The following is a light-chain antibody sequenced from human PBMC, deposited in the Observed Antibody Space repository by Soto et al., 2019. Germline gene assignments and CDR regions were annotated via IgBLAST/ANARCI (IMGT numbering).Light chain of an antibody. CDR1: QTVASNF. CDR2: GAS. J-gene: IGKJ4*01. V-gene: IGKV3-20*01. Sequence: EVVLMQSPGTLSLSPGDRATLSCRASQTVASNFLAWYQHKPGQSPRLLIYGASTRATDIPDRFSGSGSGPDFTLTISRLEPEDSAVYYCQQYGTSPPLTFGGGTKVEIK. CDR3: QQYGTSPPLT.